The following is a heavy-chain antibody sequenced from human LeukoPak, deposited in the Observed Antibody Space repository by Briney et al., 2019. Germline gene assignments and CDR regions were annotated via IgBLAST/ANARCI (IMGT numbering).Heavy chain of an antibody. V-gene: IGHV4-59*01. CDR2: IYYSGST. Sequence: SETLSLTCTVSGGSISSYYWSWIRQPPGKGLEWIGYIYYSGSTNYNPSLKGRVTISVDTSKNQFSLKLSSVTAADTAVYYCARSPTYYDSSGYNYSGQGTLVTVSS. CDR1: GGSISSYY. D-gene: IGHD3-22*01. CDR3: ARSPTYYDSSGYNY. J-gene: IGHJ4*02.